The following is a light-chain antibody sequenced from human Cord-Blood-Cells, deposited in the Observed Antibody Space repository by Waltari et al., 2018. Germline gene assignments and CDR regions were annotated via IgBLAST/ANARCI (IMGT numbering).Light chain of an antibody. J-gene: IGLJ2*01. CDR2: MDS. CDR3: QVWDSSTV. CDR1: NIGSRN. V-gene: IGLV3-9*01. Sequence: SYELTQPLPVSVALGQTARITCGGNNIGSRNVHRYQQKPGQAPVLVINMDSNRPSGIPELFSGSNSGNTATLTISRAQAGDEADYYCQVWDSSTVFGGGTKLTVL.